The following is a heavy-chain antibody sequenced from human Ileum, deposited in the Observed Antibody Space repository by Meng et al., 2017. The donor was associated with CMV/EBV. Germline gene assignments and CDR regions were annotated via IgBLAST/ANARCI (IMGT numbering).Heavy chain of an antibody. J-gene: IGHJ4*02. CDR3: THATRTSTWDSGTSDY. V-gene: IGHV2-5*01. CDR1: FSLRTSGVG. CDR2: IYWNDDK. Sequence: FSLRTSGVGVGWIRQPTGRALEWLALIYWNDDKRYSPSLKSRLTITKDTSKNQVVLTMTNMDPVDTATYYCTHATRTSTWDSGTSDYWGQGTLVTVSS. D-gene: IGHD6-13*01.